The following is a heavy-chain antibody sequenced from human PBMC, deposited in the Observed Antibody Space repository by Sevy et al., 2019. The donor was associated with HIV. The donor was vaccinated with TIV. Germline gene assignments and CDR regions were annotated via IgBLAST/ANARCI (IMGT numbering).Heavy chain of an antibody. CDR1: EFTISDYSDYH. CDR3: ARDPVRGARGLLTCFYFDL. V-gene: IGHV3-11*01. D-gene: IGHD3-10*01. J-gene: IGHJ2*01. Sequence: GGSLRLSCAASEFTISDYSDYHMAWIRQAPGKGLECIAYISGSGGTIYYADSVRGRFIISRDNAKKSLYLHMNSLRTEDTAVYYCARDPVRGARGLLTCFYFDLWGRGTPVTVSS. CDR2: ISGSGGTI.